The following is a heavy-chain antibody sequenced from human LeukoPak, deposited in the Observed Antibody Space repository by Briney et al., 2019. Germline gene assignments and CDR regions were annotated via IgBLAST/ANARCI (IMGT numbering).Heavy chain of an antibody. Sequence: GGSLRLSRAASGFTFSSYAMSWVRQAPGKGLEWASAISGSGGSTYYADSVKGRFTISRDNSKNTLYLQMNSLRAEDTAVYYCATELRMVYLDYWGQGTLVTVSS. V-gene: IGHV3-23*01. J-gene: IGHJ4*02. CDR1: GFTFSSYA. CDR2: ISGSGGST. D-gene: IGHD2-8*01. CDR3: ATELRMVYLDY.